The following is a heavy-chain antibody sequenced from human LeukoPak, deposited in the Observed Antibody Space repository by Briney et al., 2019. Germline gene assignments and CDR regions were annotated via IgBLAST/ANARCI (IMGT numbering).Heavy chain of an antibody. D-gene: IGHD5-12*01. CDR2: TDGGGAT. CDR1: GLTVSDSY. CDR3: ARDPLRYGSGYYGATYYSYSMDV. Sequence: GGSLRLSCAASGLTVSDSYMNWARQAPGKGLEWVSVTDGGGATYYSDSVKGRFFISRDKSKNTLYLQMNSLRAEDTAVYFCARDPLRYGSGYYGATYYSYSMDVWGQGTTVTVSS. V-gene: IGHV3-66*01. J-gene: IGHJ6*02.